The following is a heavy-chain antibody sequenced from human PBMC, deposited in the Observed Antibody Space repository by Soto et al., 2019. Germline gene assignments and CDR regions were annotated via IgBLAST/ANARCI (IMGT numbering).Heavy chain of an antibody. V-gene: IGHV3-23*01. Sequence: EVGLLESGGGLVQPGGSLRLSCAASGFTFGSYAMSWVRQAPGKGLEWVSSMNGGGGSTYYAESVQGRFTISRDNSKNTLYLQMNSLRVEDTAVYYCAKKSEIVVPRYYFDLWGQGTLVTVSS. D-gene: IGHD2-15*01. CDR2: MNGGGGST. CDR3: AKKSEIVVPRYYFDL. J-gene: IGHJ4*02. CDR1: GFTFGSYA.